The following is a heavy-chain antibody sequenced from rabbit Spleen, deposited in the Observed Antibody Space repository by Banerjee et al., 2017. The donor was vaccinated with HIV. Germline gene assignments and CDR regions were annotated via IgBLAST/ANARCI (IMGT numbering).Heavy chain of an antibody. CDR3: ARDLPDVIGWNFGW. Sequence: QEQLVESGGGLVKPGASLTLTCKASGFSFSSGYYMSWVRQAPGKGLEWIGCIGAGTGTTYYASWAKGRFTISKTSSTTVTLQMTSLTAADTATYFCARDLPDVIGWNFGWWGPGTLVTVS. CDR2: IGAGTGTT. CDR1: GFSFSSGYY. V-gene: IGHV1S45*01. J-gene: IGHJ4*01. D-gene: IGHD1-1*01.